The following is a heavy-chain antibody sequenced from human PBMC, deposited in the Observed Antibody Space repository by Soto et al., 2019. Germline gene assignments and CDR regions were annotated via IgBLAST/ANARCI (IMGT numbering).Heavy chain of an antibody. CDR1: GYTFTNYD. CDR2: INVYNGNT. J-gene: IGHJ4*02. Sequence: ASLKVSCKASGYTFTNYDISWVRQAPGQGLEWMGWINVYNGNTKYAQKVQGRVTMTTDTSTSTAYMELRSLRSDDTAVYYCAKASVVVAAIGDYFDYWGQGTLVTVSS. V-gene: IGHV1-18*01. CDR3: AKASVVVAAIGDYFDY. D-gene: IGHD2-15*01.